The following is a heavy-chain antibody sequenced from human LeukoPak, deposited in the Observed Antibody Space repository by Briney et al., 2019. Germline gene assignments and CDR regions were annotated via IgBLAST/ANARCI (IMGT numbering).Heavy chain of an antibody. CDR2: IRCDGNNK. CDR3: AKLISPYDY. J-gene: IGHJ4*02. V-gene: IGHV3-30*02. CDR1: GFTFSSYG. Sequence: GGSLRLSCAASGFTFSSYGMHWVRQAPGKGLEWVAFIRCDGNNKYYADSVKGRFTISRDNSKNTLYLQMNSLRAEDTAVYYCAKLISPYDYWGQGTLVTVSS.